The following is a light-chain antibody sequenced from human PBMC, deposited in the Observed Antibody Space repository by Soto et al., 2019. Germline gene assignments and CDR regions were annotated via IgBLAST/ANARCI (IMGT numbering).Light chain of an antibody. J-gene: IGLJ1*01. V-gene: IGLV2-14*01. CDR2: EVT. CDR1: NTDIGGYNW. CDR3: SSYAGSSNV. Sequence: QSALTQPASVSGSPGQSITISCTGTNTDIGGYNWVSWYQQHPGRAPKLIIYEVTNRPSGVSDRFSGPKSGNTASLTISGLQAEDEADYYCSSYAGSSNVFGTGTKVTVL.